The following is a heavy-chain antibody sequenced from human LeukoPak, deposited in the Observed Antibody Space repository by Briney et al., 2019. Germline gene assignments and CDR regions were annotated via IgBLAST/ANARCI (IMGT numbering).Heavy chain of an antibody. J-gene: IGHJ6*03. CDR3: ARFVPYYMDV. CDR2: IWYDGSIM. Sequence: LAGGSLRLSCAAPGFSFSSYGLQWVRQAPGKGLEWVAVIWYDGSIMYYADSVKGRFTISRDNSKNTLYLQMNTPRAEDTAVYYCARFVPYYMDVWGKGTTVTASS. V-gene: IGHV3-33*01. CDR1: GFSFSSYG.